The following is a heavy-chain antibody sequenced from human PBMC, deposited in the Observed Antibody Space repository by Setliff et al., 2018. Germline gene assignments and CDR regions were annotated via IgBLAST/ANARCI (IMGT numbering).Heavy chain of an antibody. CDR2: INHSGST. J-gene: IGHJ3*02. V-gene: IGHV4-34*01. CDR3: ARGRMRGSCSGPSCTYDPFDI. CDR1: GASFSDYY. Sequence: SSETLSLTCTVYGASFSDYYWGWIRQPPGKGLEWIAEINHSGSTNYNPSLKSRVTISVETSKNQFSLILRSVTAADTAVYYCARGRMRGSCSGPSCTYDPFDIWGQGTPVTVSS. D-gene: IGHD2-2*01.